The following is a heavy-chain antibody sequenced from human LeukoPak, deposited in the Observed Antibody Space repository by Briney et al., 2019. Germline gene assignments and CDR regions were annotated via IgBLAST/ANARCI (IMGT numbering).Heavy chain of an antibody. V-gene: IGHV3-20*04. CDR2: INWNGGST. CDR1: GFTFDDYG. CDR3: ARDAGYSSSWYSYYYYYMDV. Sequence: GGSLRLSCAASGFTFDDYGMSWVRQAPGKGLEWVSGINWNGGSTGYADSVKGRFTISRDNAKNSLYLQMNSLRAEDTALYYCARDAGYSSSWYSYYYYYMDVWGKGTTVTVSS. D-gene: IGHD6-13*01. J-gene: IGHJ6*03.